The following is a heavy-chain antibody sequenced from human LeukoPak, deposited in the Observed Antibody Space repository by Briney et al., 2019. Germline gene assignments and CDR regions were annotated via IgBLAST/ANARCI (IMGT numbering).Heavy chain of an antibody. V-gene: IGHV4-61*10. Sequence: SETLSLTCTVSGGSVSSGGYYWSWIRQPAGKGLEYLGRISSTGSTNYNPSLKSRVSISVDTSKNQFSLRLSAVTAADTAVYYCARDKYTALAAGAWDYWGQGTLVTVSS. J-gene: IGHJ4*02. CDR2: ISSTGST. CDR1: GGSVSSGGYY. CDR3: ARDKYTALAAGAWDY. D-gene: IGHD6-13*01.